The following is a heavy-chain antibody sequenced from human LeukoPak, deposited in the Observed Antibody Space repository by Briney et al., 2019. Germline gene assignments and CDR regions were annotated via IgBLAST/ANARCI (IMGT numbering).Heavy chain of an antibody. V-gene: IGHV3-30*02. CDR1: GFTFSSYG. Sequence: GGSLRLSCAASGFTFSSYGMHWVRQAPGKGLEWVAFIRYDGSNKYYADSVKGRFTISRGNSKNTLYLQMNSLRAEDTAVYYCAKDRRGYSGYLDYWGQGTLVTVSS. J-gene: IGHJ4*02. CDR2: IRYDGSNK. CDR3: AKDRRGYSGYLDY. D-gene: IGHD5-12*01.